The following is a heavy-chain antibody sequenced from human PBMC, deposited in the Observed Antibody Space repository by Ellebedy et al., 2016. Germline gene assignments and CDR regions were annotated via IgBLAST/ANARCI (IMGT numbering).Heavy chain of an antibody. J-gene: IGHJ4*02. CDR1: GIGFGSNA. Sequence: GGSLRLSCAASGIGFGSNAMNRVRQPPGKRLEWVSLAHGGAGVTYYADSVRGRFIISRDDSKNTLFLQMNSLRVEDTGVYYCARAGTYYGLLESWGQGTLVTVSS. CDR2: AHGGAGVT. CDR3: ARAGTYYGLLES. D-gene: IGHD3-10*01. V-gene: IGHV3-23*01.